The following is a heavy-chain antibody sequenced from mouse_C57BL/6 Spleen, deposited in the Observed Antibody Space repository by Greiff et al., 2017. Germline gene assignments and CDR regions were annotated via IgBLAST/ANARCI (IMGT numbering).Heavy chain of an antibody. CDR1: GFSLTSYG. CDR2: IWSGGST. V-gene: IGHV2-2*01. Sequence: VQLQQSGPGLVQPSQSLSITCTVSGFSLTSYGVHWVRQSPGKGLEWLGVIWSGGSTDYNAAFISRLSISMDNSKSKVFIKMNSQQADDTAIYSCATTVVRDYFDYWGQGTTLTVSS. CDR3: ATTVVRDYFDY. D-gene: IGHD1-1*01. J-gene: IGHJ2*01.